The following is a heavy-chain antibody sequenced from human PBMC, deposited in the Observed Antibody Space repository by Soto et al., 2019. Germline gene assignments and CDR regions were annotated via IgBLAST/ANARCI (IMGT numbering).Heavy chain of an antibody. V-gene: IGHV4-30-4*01. D-gene: IGHD6-19*01. J-gene: IGHJ3*01. Sequence: QVQLQESGPGLVKPSQTLSLTCTVSGGSISSGDYYWSWIRQPPGKGLEWIGYIYYSGSTYYNPSLQRRVTISVDTSNSRFSGKMSSVTAADTAVQYCAGAGALCYPDALDLGGQGTMVAVSS. CDR3: AGAGALCYPDALDL. CDR2: IYYSGST. CDR1: GGSISSGDYY.